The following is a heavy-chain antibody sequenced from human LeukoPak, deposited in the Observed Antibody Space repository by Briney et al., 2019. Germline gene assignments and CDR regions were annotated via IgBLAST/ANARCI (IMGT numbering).Heavy chain of an antibody. Sequence: PGGSLRLSCAASGFTFSSYAMSWVRQAPGKGLEWVSAISGSGGSTYYADSVKGRFTISRDNAKNSLYLQMNSLRAEDTAVYYCAREGNYEPSLWGQGTLVTVSS. CDR3: AREGNYEPSL. CDR1: GFTFSSYA. D-gene: IGHD1-7*01. J-gene: IGHJ4*02. V-gene: IGHV3-23*01. CDR2: ISGSGGST.